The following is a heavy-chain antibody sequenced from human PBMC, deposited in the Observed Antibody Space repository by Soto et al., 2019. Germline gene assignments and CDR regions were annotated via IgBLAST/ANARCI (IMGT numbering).Heavy chain of an antibody. J-gene: IGHJ4*02. Sequence: LRLSCAASGFTFSSYEMNWVRQAPGKGLEWVSYISSSGSTIYYADSVKGRFTISRDNAKNSLYLQMNSLRAEDTAVYYCARSSAMGLFDYWGQGTLVTVSS. D-gene: IGHD6-6*01. CDR2: ISSSGSTI. V-gene: IGHV3-48*03. CDR3: ARSSAMGLFDY. CDR1: GFTFSSYE.